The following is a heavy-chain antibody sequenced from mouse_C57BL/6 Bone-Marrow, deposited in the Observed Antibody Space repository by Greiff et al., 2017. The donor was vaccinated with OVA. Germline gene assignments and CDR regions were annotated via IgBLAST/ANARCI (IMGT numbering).Heavy chain of an antibody. CDR3: ARDSYYDGSSYGYFDV. CDR1: GFTFTDYY. D-gene: IGHD1-1*01. Sequence: EVKLEESGGGLVQPGGSLSLSCAASGFTFTDYYMSWVRQPPGKALEWLGFIRNKANGYTTEYSASVKGRFTISRDNSQSILYLQMNALRAEDSATYYCARDSYYDGSSYGYFDVWGTGTTVTVSS. J-gene: IGHJ1*03. V-gene: IGHV7-3*01. CDR2: IRNKANGYTT.